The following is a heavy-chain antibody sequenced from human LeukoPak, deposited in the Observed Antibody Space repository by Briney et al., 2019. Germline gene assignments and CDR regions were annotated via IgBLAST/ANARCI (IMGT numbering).Heavy chain of an antibody. J-gene: IGHJ3*02. CDR3: ARVSLQLWLLGAFDI. CDR1: GGTFSSYA. CDR2: ITPIFGTA. D-gene: IGHD5-18*01. V-gene: IGHV1-69*13. Sequence: ASVKVSCKASGGTFSSYAISWVRQAPGQGLEWMGGITPIFGTANYAQKFQGRVTITADESTSTAYMELSSLRSEDTAVYYCARVSLQLWLLGAFDIWGQGTMVTVSS.